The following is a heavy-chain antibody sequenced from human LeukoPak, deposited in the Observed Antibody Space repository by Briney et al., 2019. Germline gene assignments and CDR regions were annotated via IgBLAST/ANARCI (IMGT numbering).Heavy chain of an antibody. CDR1: GGSISSGGYS. CDR2: IYHNGFT. D-gene: IGHD3-3*01. V-gene: IGHV4-39*01. J-gene: IGHJ4*02. CDR3: ARLDDFWSGYAFFDS. Sequence: SETLSLTCAVSGGSISSGGYSWSWIRQPPGKGLEWIGTIYHNGFTYYNPSLKSRVTISVDTSKNQFSLKLSSVTAADTAVYYCARLDDFWSGYAFFDSWGQGTLVTVSS.